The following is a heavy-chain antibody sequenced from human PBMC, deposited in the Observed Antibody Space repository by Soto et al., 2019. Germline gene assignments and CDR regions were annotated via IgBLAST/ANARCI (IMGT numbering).Heavy chain of an antibody. CDR1: GFTFSSYG. Sequence: GGSLRLSCAASGFTFSSYGMHWVRQAPGKGLEWVAVIWYDGSNKYYADSVKGRFTISRDNSKNTLYLQMNSLRAEDTAVYYCARSRRDGYNYEGYYFDYWGQGTLVTVSS. CDR3: ARSRRDGYNYEGYYFDY. D-gene: IGHD5-12*01. CDR2: IWYDGSNK. J-gene: IGHJ4*02. V-gene: IGHV3-33*08.